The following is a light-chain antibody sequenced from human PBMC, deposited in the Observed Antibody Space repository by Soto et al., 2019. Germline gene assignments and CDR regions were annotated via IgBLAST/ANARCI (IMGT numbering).Light chain of an antibody. Sequence: DIQMTQSPSTLSASVGDRVTITCRASQSISSWLAWYQQKPGKAPKLLIYKASSLESGVPSRFSGSGSGTEFTLTISSLQPDDFAPYYCQQYNSYWTVGQGTKVDSK. CDR1: QSISSW. V-gene: IGKV1-5*03. CDR2: KAS. CDR3: QQYNSYWT. J-gene: IGKJ1*01.